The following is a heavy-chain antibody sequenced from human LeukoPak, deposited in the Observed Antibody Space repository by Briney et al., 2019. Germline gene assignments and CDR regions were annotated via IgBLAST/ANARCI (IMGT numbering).Heavy chain of an antibody. CDR1: GFTFDDYA. CDR3: AKGQVYGDYVDYFDY. D-gene: IGHD4-17*01. Sequence: GRSLRLSCAASGFTFDDYAMHWVRLAPGKGLEWVSGISWNSGSIGYADSVKGRFTISRDNAKNSLYLQMNSLRAEDTALYYCAKGQVYGDYVDYFDYWGQGTLVTVSS. V-gene: IGHV3-9*01. J-gene: IGHJ4*02. CDR2: ISWNSGSI.